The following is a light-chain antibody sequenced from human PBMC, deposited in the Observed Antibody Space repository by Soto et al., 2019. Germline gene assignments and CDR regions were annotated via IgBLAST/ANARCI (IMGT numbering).Light chain of an antibody. V-gene: IGLV1-44*01. Sequence: QSVLTQPPSASGTPGQRVTISCSGSSSNIGSNTVNWYQQLPGTAPKLLIYSYNQRPSGVPDRFSVSRSGTSASLAISGLQSEDEADYYCAVWDDSLNGVVFGGGTKLTVL. CDR1: SSNIGSNT. CDR2: SYN. J-gene: IGLJ2*01. CDR3: AVWDDSLNGVV.